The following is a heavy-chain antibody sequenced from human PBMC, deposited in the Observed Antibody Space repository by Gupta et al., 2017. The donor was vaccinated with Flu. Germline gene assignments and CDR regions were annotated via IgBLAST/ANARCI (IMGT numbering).Heavy chain of an antibody. D-gene: IGHD5-18*01. CDR2: IIPIFGTA. CDR1: A. CDR3: ARGDTARGTGGWGTFGY. J-gene: IGHJ4*02. Sequence: AISWVRQAPGQGLEWMGGIIPIFGTANYAQKFQGRVTITADKSTSTAYMELSSLRSEDTAVYYCARGDTARGTGGWGTFGYWGQGTLVTVSS. V-gene: IGHV1-69*06.